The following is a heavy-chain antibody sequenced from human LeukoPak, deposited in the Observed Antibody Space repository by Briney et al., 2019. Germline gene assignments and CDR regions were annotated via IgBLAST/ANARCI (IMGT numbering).Heavy chain of an antibody. CDR3: AKAYYDSGGYSYYFDY. V-gene: IGHV3-21*01. CDR2: ISGSSAYV. D-gene: IGHD3-22*01. Sequence: GGSLRLSCAASGFTFSSYSMNWVRQAPGTGLEWVTSISGSSAYVYYADSVKGRFTVSRDNAKNSLYLQMSSLRAEDTAVYYCAKAYYDSGGYSYYFDYWGQGNPVTVSS. CDR1: GFTFSSYS. J-gene: IGHJ4*02.